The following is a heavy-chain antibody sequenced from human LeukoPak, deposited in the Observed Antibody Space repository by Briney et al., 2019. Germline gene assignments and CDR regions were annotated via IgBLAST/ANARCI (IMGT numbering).Heavy chain of an antibody. CDR3: ARAYLLPSIPYWYFDL. D-gene: IGHD2-21*01. CDR1: GFTFSGYS. V-gene: IGHV3-48*04. CDR2: ISSPSSTI. J-gene: IGHJ2*01. Sequence: GGSLRFSCAASGFTFSGYSMNWVRQAPGKGLEWLSYISSPSSTIYYADSVRGRFTISRDNAKNSLYLQMNSLRAKDVAIYYCARAYLLPSIPYWYFDLWGRGTLVTVSS.